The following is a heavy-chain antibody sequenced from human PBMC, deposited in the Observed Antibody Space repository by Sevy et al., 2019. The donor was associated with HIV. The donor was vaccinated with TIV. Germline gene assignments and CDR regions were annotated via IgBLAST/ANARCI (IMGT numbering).Heavy chain of an antibody. CDR3: AKRLVSWDGMDV. Sequence: GGSLRLSCAASGFTFSSYYMNWVRQAPGKGLEWVSSISGISNYIYYADSVKGRFTISRDNAKNSLYLQMNSLRAEDTAVYYGAKRLVSWDGMDVWGQGTTVTVSS. CDR2: ISGISNYI. CDR1: GFTFSSYY. V-gene: IGHV3-21*01. J-gene: IGHJ6*02. D-gene: IGHD3-10*01.